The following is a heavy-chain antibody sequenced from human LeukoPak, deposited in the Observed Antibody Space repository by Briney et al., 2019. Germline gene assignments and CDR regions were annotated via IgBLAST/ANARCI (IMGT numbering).Heavy chain of an antibody. CDR1: GFTFSSYA. D-gene: IGHD3-3*01. Sequence: GGSMRHSCAASGFTFSSYAMSWVRQAPGKGLEWVSAISGSGGSTYYADSVKGRFTISRDNSKNTLYLQMNSLRAEDTAVYYCATNYYDFWSGYKDWGQGTLVTVSS. CDR2: ISGSGGST. V-gene: IGHV3-23*01. CDR3: ATNYYDFWSGYKD. J-gene: IGHJ4*02.